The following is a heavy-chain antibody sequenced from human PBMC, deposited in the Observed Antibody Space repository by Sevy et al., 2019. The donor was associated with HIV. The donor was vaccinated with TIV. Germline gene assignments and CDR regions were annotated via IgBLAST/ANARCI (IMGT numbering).Heavy chain of an antibody. V-gene: IGHV3-48*01. J-gene: IGHJ6*02. Sequence: GGSLRLSCAASGFTFSSYSMNWVRQAPGKGLEWVSYISSSSTIYYADSVKGRFTISRDNAKNSLYLQMNSLRAEDTAVYYCARGKRYCSGGSCYVYGMDVWGQGTTVTVSS. D-gene: IGHD2-15*01. CDR3: ARGKRYCSGGSCYVYGMDV. CDR1: GFTFSSYS. CDR2: ISSSSTI.